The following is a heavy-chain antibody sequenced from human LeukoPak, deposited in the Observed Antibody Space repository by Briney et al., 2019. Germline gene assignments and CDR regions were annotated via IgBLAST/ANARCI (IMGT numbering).Heavy chain of an antibody. V-gene: IGHV4-34*01. J-gene: IGHJ5*02. Sequence: KPSGNPSLSCAGYGGAFSDYYWTWVRQPPGEGLGWIGEINHRGSTNYNPSLQSRVTISVDTSKNQFSLKLTSVTAADTAVYYCASRHGYYNWFDPWGQGTLVTVSS. CDR1: GGAFSDYY. CDR3: ASRHGYYNWFDP. D-gene: IGHD5-24*01. CDR2: INHRGST.